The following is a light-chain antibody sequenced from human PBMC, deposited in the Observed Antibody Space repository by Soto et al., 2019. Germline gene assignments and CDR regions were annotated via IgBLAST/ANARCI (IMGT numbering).Light chain of an antibody. CDR1: QSVSSSY. J-gene: IGKJ2*01. V-gene: IGKV3-20*01. CDR2: GAS. CDR3: QQYGSSPPYT. Sequence: EIVLTQSPGTLSLSPGERATLSCRASQSVSSSYLAWYQQKPGQAPRLLIYGASSRATGIPDRFSGSGSATDFTRTISRLEPEDFAVYYCQQYGSSPPYTFGQGTKQEIK.